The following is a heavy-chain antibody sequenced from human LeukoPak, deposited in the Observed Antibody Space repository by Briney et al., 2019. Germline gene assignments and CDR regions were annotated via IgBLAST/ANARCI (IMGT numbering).Heavy chain of an antibody. Sequence: SETLSLTCTVSGGSISSYYWSWIRQPPGKGLEWIGYIYYSGSTNYNPSLKSRVTISVDTSKNQFSLKLSSVTAADTAVYYCASFFFFFFFFFFFFFFFFFFFFFFFFFFFCVTAADTAVYYCARGPNSGYYFRDFGFQHWGQGTLVTVSS. V-gene: IGHV4-59*01. J-gene: IGHJ1*01. CDR2: IYYSGST. CDR1: GGSISSYY. D-gene: IGHD3-10*01. CDR3: ASFFFFFFFFFFFFFFFFFFFFFFFFFFFCVTAADTAVYYCARGPNSGYYFRDFGFQH.